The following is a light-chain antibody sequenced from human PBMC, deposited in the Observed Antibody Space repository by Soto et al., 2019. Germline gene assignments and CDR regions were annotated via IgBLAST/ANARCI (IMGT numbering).Light chain of an antibody. CDR2: AAS. CDR1: QSISSY. CDR3: QQSYSTPYT. Sequence: DIQMTQSPSSLSASVGDRVTITCRASQSISSYLNWYQQKPGKAPKLLIYAASSLQSGVPSRFSGSVTGTDFTLTISSLQPEDFATYSCQQSYSTPYTFGQGTKLEIK. V-gene: IGKV1-39*01. J-gene: IGKJ2*01.